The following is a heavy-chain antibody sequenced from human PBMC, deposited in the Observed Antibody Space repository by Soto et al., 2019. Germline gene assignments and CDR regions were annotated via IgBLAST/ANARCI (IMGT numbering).Heavy chain of an antibody. Sequence: PGGSLRLSCAASGFTFSSYGMHWVRQAPGKGLEWVAVIWYDGSNKYYADSVKGRFTISRDNSKNTLYLQMNSLRAEDTAVYYCASGVELSRSYSSFYYYYGMDVWGQGTTVTVSS. CDR2: IWYDGSNK. D-gene: IGHD1-26*01. J-gene: IGHJ6*02. V-gene: IGHV3-33*01. CDR3: ASGVELSRSYSSFYYYYGMDV. CDR1: GFTFSSYG.